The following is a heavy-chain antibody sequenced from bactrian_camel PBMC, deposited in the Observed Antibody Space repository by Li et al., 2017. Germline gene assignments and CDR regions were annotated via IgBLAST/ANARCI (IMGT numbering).Heavy chain of an antibody. D-gene: IGHD6*01. Sequence: HVQLVESGGGSVQAGGSLSLSCVIYGYTASTYCKSWFRQAPGKEREGVAAIDSDGSTSYADSVKGRFTMSQDDAQNAVYSYLQMNSLKPEDTAVYYCAADLDGGSCPGVNYWGQGTQVTVS. CDR2: IDSDGST. V-gene: IGHV3S53*01. CDR1: GYTASTYC. J-gene: IGHJ4*01. CDR3: AADLDGGSCPGVNY.